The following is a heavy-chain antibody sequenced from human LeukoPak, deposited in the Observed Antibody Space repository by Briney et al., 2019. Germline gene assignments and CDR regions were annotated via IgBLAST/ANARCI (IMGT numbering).Heavy chain of an antibody. V-gene: IGHV3-48*02. CDR1: GFTFNSYS. CDR3: ATSRGYDFDY. J-gene: IGHJ4*02. D-gene: IGHD2-15*01. Sequence: GGSLRLSCAASGFTFNSYSMTWVRQAPGKGLEWVAYISSSSSSIYYADSVRGRFTISRDNAKNSLYLEMNSLRDEDTAVYYCATSRGYDFDYWGQGTLVTVSS. CDR2: ISSSSSSI.